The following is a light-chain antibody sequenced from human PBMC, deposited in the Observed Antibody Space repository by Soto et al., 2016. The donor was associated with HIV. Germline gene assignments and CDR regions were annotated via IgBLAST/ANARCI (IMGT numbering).Light chain of an antibody. V-gene: IGKV1-9*01. CDR2: AAS. J-gene: IGKJ1*01. CDR1: QDINFH. Sequence: DIQLTQSPSFLSASVGDRVTITCRASQDINFHLAWYQQKAGKAPRLLIYAASSLQSGVPLRFSGSGSGTEFTLTISSLRPEDFATYYCQHLYGYPRAFGQGTRVEIK. CDR3: QHLYGYPRA.